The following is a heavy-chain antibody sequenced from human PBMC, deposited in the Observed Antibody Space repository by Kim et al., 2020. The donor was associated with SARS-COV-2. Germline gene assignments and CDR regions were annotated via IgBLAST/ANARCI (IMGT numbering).Heavy chain of an antibody. D-gene: IGHD3-10*01. Sequence: GGSLRLSCAASGFTFSSYAMSWVHQAPGKGLEWVSVIYSGGSSTYYADSVKGRFTISRDNSKNTLYLQMNSLRAVDTAVYYCATSFGGSGSYFNYWGQGTLVTVSS. J-gene: IGHJ4*02. CDR1: GFTFSSYA. CDR2: IYSGGSST. CDR3: ATSFGGSGSYFNY. V-gene: IGHV3-23*03.